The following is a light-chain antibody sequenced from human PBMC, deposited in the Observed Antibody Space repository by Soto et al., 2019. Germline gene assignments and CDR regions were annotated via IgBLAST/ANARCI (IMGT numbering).Light chain of an antibody. J-gene: IGKJ3*01. V-gene: IGKV1-5*03. Sequence: DIQMTQSPSALSASVGDTVIITCRASKSISTWVAWYQQKPGKGPKFLLYKASSLERGVPSRFSGSGSGTEFTLSISSLKPDDFAADYCQQYNSYPATFGPGTKVYV. CDR1: KSISTW. CDR3: QQYNSYPAT. CDR2: KAS.